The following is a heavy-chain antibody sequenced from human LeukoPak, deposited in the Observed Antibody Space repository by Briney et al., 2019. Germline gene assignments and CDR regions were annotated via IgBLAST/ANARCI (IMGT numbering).Heavy chain of an antibody. Sequence: PGGSLRLSCAASGFTFSSYAMHWVRQAPGKGLEWVAVISYDGSNKYYVDSVKGRFTISRDNSKNTLYLQMNSLRAEDTAVYYCARDSRYYDFWSGYYNYYSYGMDVWGQGTTVTVSS. V-gene: IGHV3-30-3*01. J-gene: IGHJ6*02. D-gene: IGHD3-3*01. CDR2: ISYDGSNK. CDR3: ARDSRYYDFWSGYYNYYSYGMDV. CDR1: GFTFSSYA.